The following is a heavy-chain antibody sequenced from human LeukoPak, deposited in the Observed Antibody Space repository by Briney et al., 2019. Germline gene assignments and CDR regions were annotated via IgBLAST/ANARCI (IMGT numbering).Heavy chain of an antibody. V-gene: IGHV3-49*04. CDR1: GFTFGGYA. D-gene: IGHD5-12*01. J-gene: IGHJ4*02. CDR2: IRSKAYGGTT. Sequence: GGSLRLSCTASGFTFGGYAMSWVRQAPGKGLEWVGFIRSKAYGGTTEYAASVKGRFTISRDDSKSIAYLQMNSLKTEDTAVYYCIRDGGYDYNYFDYWGQGTLVTVSS. CDR3: IRDGGYDYNYFDY.